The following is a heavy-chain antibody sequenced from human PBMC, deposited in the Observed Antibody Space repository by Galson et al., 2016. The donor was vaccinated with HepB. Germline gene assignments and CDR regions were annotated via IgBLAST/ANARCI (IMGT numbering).Heavy chain of an antibody. Sequence: SLRLSCAASGFTFSSYNMNWVRQAPGKGLEWVSYISSSSSTIHYADSVKGRFTISRDNAKNSLSLQMNSLRDEDTAVYYCARVCRRGSTSCYLYYYGMDVWGQGTTVTVSS. V-gene: IGHV3-48*02. CDR1: GFTFSSYN. CDR3: ARVCRRGSTSCYLYYYGMDV. D-gene: IGHD2-2*01. CDR2: ISSSSSTI. J-gene: IGHJ6*02.